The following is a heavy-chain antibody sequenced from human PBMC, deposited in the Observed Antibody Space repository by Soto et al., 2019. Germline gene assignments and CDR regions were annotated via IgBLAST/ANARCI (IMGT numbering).Heavy chain of an antibody. J-gene: IGHJ5*02. CDR1: GGSISSSNW. CDR3: ARKAPYYDFWSGYPSNWFDP. D-gene: IGHD3-3*01. Sequence: PSETLSLTCAVSGGSISSSNWWSWVRQPPGKGLEWIGEIYHSGSTNYNPSLKSRVTISVDKSKNQFSLKLSSVTAADTAVYYCARKAPYYDFWSGYPSNWFDPWGQGTLVTVSS. CDR2: IYHSGST. V-gene: IGHV4-4*02.